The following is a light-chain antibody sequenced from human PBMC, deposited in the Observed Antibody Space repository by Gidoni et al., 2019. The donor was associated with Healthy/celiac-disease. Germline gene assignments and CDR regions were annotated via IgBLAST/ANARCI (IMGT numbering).Light chain of an antibody. Sequence: QSVLTQPPSVSGAPGQRVTISCTGSSSNIGAGYAVHWYQQLPGTAPKLLIYGNSNRPSGVPDRFSGSKSGTSASLAITGLQAEDEADYYCQSYDSSLSALFGGGTKLTGL. V-gene: IGLV1-40*01. CDR3: QSYDSSLSAL. J-gene: IGLJ3*02. CDR2: GNS. CDR1: SSNIGAGYA.